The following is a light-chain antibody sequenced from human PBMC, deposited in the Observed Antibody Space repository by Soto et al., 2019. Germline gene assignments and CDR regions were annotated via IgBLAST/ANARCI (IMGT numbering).Light chain of an antibody. CDR3: QQRSNWPST. Sequence: EIVLTQSPATLSLSPGERATLSCRASQSVSSYLAWYQQKPDQAPRLLIYDASNRATGIPARFSGSGSGTDFTHTITSLEPEDFAVYYCQQRSNWPSTFGGGTKVEIK. J-gene: IGKJ4*01. CDR2: DAS. V-gene: IGKV3-11*01. CDR1: QSVSSY.